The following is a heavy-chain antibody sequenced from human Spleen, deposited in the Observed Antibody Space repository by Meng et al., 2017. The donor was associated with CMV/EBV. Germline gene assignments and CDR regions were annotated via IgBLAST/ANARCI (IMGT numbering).Heavy chain of an antibody. CDR3: ARGDSGLVYYYGMDV. J-gene: IGHJ6*02. CDR1: VFTVSSNY. D-gene: IGHD3-22*01. CDR2: IYSGGST. Sequence: GESLKISCAASVFTVSSNYMSWVRQAPGKGLEWVSVIYSGGSTYYADSVKGRFTISRDNSKNTLYLQMNSLRAEDTAVYYCARGDSGLVYYYGMDVWGQGTSVTVSS. V-gene: IGHV3-66*02.